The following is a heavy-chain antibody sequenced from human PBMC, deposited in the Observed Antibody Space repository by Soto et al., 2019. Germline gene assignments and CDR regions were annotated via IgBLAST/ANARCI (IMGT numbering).Heavy chain of an antibody. D-gene: IGHD4-17*01. CDR2: ISYDGSNK. J-gene: IGHJ4*02. CDR1: GFPFSSYA. CDR3: ARDLRPTVTTLTLDY. Sequence: PGGSLRLSCAASGFPFSSYAMHWVRQAPGKGLEWVAVISYDGSNKYYADSVKGRFTISRDNSKNTLYLQMNSLRAEDTAVYYCARDLRPTVTTLTLDYWGQGTLVTVSS. V-gene: IGHV3-30-3*01.